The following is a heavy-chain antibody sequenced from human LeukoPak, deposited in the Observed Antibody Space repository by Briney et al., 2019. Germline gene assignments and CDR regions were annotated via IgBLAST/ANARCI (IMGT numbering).Heavy chain of an antibody. CDR2: ISSSSSYT. V-gene: IGHV3-11*06. CDR3: ARLVEGYSFPAGFDY. J-gene: IGHJ4*02. D-gene: IGHD5-18*01. CDR1: GFTFSDYY. Sequence: GGSLRLSCAASGFTFSDYYMSWIREAPGRGLEGVSYISSSSSYTNYADSVKGGFTISRDNAKNSLYLQMNSLRAEDTAVYYCARLVEGYSFPAGFDYWGQGTLVTVSS.